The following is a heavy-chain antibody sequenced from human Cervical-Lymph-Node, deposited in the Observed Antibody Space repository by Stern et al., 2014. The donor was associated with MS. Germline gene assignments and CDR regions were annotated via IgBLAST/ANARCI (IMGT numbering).Heavy chain of an antibody. V-gene: IGHV1-69*09. D-gene: IGHD2-15*01. CDR2: IIPIIGLP. CDR3: ARGIVTNRAAATLHNLFDP. CDR1: GGTFSSSYA. Sequence: VQLVESGSEVKKPGSSVKVSCKASGGTFSSSYAVSWVRQAPGQGLGWLGRIIPIIGLPNYAQKFQNRVTISTDKSTSIVYLEVNSLTSEDTAVYYCARGIVTNRAAATLHNLFDPWGQGTRVTVSS. J-gene: IGHJ5*02.